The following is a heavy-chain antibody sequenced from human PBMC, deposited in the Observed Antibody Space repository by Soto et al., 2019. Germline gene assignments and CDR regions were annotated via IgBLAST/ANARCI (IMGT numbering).Heavy chain of an antibody. V-gene: IGHV1-8*01. CDR1: GYTFTSYD. CDR2: MNPNSGNT. D-gene: IGHD6-6*01. CDR3: AKGLCSSSSFDY. Sequence: QVQLVQSGAEVKKPGASVQVSCQASGYTFTSYDINWVRQATGQGLEWMGWMNPNSGNTGYAQKLQGRVTMTRNTSISTAYMELSSLRSEDTAVYYCAKGLCSSSSFDYWGQGTLVTVSS. J-gene: IGHJ4*02.